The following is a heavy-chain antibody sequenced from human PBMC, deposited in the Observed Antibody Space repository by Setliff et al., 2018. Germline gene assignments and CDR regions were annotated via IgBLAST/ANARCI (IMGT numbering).Heavy chain of an antibody. CDR1: GYTFTGYY. J-gene: IGHJ3*02. CDR3: AKGFWDYDFWSGYYSTDDDAFDI. D-gene: IGHD3-3*01. Sequence: RASVKVSCKASGYTFTGYYMHWVRQAPGQGLEWMGWINAGNGNTKYSQKFQGRVTITRDTSASTAYMELSSLRSEDTAVYYCAKGFWDYDFWSGYYSTDDDAFDIWGQGTMVTVSS. CDR2: INAGNGNT. V-gene: IGHV1-3*01.